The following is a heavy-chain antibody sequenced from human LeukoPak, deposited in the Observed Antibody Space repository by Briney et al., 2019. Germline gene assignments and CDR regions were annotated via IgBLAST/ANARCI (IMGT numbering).Heavy chain of an antibody. Sequence: ASVKVSCKASGYTFSGYYMHWVRQAPGQGLEWMGRINPNSGGTNYAQKFQGRVTMTRDTSISTAYMELSRLRSDDTAVYYCARDLSIAVAGTSVYWYFDLWAVAPWSLSPQ. J-gene: IGHJ2*01. CDR3: ARDLSIAVAGTSVYWYFDL. D-gene: IGHD6-19*01. CDR1: GYTFSGYY. V-gene: IGHV1-2*06. CDR2: INPNSGGT.